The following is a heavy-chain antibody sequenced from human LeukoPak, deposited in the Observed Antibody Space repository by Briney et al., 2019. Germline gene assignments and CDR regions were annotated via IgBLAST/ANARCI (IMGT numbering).Heavy chain of an antibody. CDR3: AREGLTMVRGADV. V-gene: IGHV3-53*01. D-gene: IGHD3-10*01. J-gene: IGHJ6*04. Sequence: GGSLRLSCAASGFTFITNYRGWVRQAPGKGLDWGSVIYSGGSTYYTDSVKGRFTISRDNSKNTVYLQMNSLRAEDTAVYYCAREGLTMVRGADVWGKGTTVTVSS. CDR2: IYSGGST. CDR1: GFTFITNY.